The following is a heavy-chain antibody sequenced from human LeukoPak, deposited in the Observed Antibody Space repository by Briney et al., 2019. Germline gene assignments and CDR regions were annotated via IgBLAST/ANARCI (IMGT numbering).Heavy chain of an antibody. CDR3: AKKSSRAVADWYFDL. J-gene: IGHJ2*01. D-gene: IGHD6-19*01. V-gene: IGHV3-30*18. Sequence: GSSLRLSCAASGFTFSSYGMHWVRQAPGKGLEWVAVISYDGNTKYYADSVKGRFTISRDNSENTLYLQMNSLRAEDTAVYYCAKKSSRAVADWYFDLWGRGTLVTVSS. CDR2: ISYDGNTK. CDR1: GFTFSSYG.